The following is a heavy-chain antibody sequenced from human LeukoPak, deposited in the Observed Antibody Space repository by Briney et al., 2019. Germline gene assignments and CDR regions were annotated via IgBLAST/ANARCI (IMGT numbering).Heavy chain of an antibody. CDR3: ARGRRISVAGLFDY. J-gene: IGHJ4*02. Sequence: PSETQSLTCTVSGDSISSTNYYWRWIRQPPGKGLEWIESIYYSGSTYYNPSLKSRVTMSVDTSKNHFSLKLTSVTAADTAVYYCARGRRISVAGLFDYWGQGTLVTVSS. CDR1: GDSISSTNYY. CDR2: IYYSGST. V-gene: IGHV4-39*07. D-gene: IGHD6-19*01.